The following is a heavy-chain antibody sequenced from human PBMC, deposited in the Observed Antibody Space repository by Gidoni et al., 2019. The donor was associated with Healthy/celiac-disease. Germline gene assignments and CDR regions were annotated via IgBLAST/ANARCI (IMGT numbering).Heavy chain of an antibody. D-gene: IGHD3-10*01. CDR2: INHSGSI. CDR1: GGSFRGYY. CDR3: ARGRISSGSYYNTRGWFDH. Sequence: QVHLQQWVAGLFKPSETLSLTCAVHGGSFRGYYWIWLRQPPGNGLEWIGEINHSGSINYNPSLKNGVNISVDTSKNQYTLKLSSVTAADTAVYYCARGRISSGSYYNTRGWFDHWGQGTLVTVSS. J-gene: IGHJ5*02. V-gene: IGHV4-34*01.